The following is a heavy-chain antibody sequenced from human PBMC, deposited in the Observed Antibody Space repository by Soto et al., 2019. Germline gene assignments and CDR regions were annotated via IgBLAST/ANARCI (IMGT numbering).Heavy chain of an antibody. CDR2: ISYDGSNK. D-gene: IGHD6-6*01. V-gene: IGHV3-30*18. CDR3: AKGPPVHYSSSSYFDY. CDR1: GFTFSSYG. J-gene: IGHJ4*02. Sequence: QVQLVESGGGVVQPGRSLRLSCAASGFTFSSYGMHWVRQAPGKGLEWVAVISYDGSNKYYADSVKGRFTISRDNSKNTLYLQMNSLRAEDTAVYYCAKGPPVHYSSSSYFDYWGQGTLVTVSS.